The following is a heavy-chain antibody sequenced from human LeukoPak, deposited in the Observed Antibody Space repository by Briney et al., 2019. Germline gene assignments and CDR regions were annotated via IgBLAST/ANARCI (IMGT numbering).Heavy chain of an antibody. Sequence: QPSETLSLTCAVYGGSFSGYYWSWIRQPPGKGLEWVSAISGSGGSTYYADSVKGRFTISRDNSKNTLYLQMNSLRAEDTAVYYCAKGTQYSGSILWDYWGQGTLVTVSS. V-gene: IGHV3-23*01. J-gene: IGHJ4*02. D-gene: IGHD1-26*01. CDR3: AKGTQYSGSILWDY. CDR2: ISGSGGST. CDR1: GGSFSGYY.